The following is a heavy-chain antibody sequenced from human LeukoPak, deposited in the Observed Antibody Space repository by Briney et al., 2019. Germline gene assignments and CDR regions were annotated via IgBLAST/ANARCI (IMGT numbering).Heavy chain of an antibody. CDR2: IRSKADGGTP. D-gene: IGHD4/OR15-4a*01. CDR1: GFSFSDAR. CDR3: AKLTIS. V-gene: IGHV3-15*07. J-gene: IGHJ4*02. Sequence: GGSLRLSCAASGFSFSDARMNWVRQAPGKGLEWVGHIRSKADGGTPDYIAPVKGRFTISRDNSNNTLYLQMNSLRAEDTAVYYCAKLTISWGQGTLVTVSS.